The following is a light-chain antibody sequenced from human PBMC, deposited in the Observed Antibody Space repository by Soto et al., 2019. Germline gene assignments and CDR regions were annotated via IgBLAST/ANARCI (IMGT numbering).Light chain of an antibody. Sequence: EIVMTQSPATLSVSPGERATLSCRASQSVSSNLAWYQQKPGQAPRLLIYGASTRATGIPARFSGSGSGTGFTLTISSLQSEDFAVYYCQQYNNWPPWTLGQGTKVDTK. CDR1: QSVSSN. CDR2: GAS. J-gene: IGKJ1*01. CDR3: QQYNNWPPWT. V-gene: IGKV3-15*01.